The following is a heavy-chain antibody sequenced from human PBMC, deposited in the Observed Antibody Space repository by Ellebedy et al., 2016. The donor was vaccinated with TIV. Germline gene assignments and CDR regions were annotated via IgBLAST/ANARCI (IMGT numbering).Heavy chain of an antibody. CDR2: IYSGGTT. Sequence: GESLKISCTASGFTVSSNYMCWVRQAPGKGPEWVSVIYSGGTTNYADSVKGRFTVSRDSSKNTLYLKMNSLRAQDTAVYYCARRSDHSLQGDYWGQGTLVTVSS. CDR3: ARRSDHSLQGDY. V-gene: IGHV3-66*04. CDR1: GFTVSSNY. J-gene: IGHJ4*02. D-gene: IGHD1-14*01.